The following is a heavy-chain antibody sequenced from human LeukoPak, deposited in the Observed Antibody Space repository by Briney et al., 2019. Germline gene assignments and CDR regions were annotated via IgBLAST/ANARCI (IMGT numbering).Heavy chain of an antibody. D-gene: IGHD6-19*01. V-gene: IGHV4-4*07. CDR1: GGSISSYY. Sequence: SETLSLTCTVSGGSISSYYWSWIRQPAGKGLEWIGRIYTSGSTNYNPSLKSRVTMSVDTSKNQFSLTLSSVTAADTAVYYCARELYPGSVGIAVAGKEVGYYYMDVWGKGTTVTVSS. CDR3: ARELYPGSVGIAVAGKEVGYYYMDV. J-gene: IGHJ6*03. CDR2: IYTSGST.